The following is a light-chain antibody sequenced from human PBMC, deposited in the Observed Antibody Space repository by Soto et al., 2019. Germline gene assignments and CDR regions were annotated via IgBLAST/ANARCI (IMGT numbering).Light chain of an antibody. Sequence: EIVLTQSPGTLSLSPGERATVSCRASQSVSATYLAWYQQKPGRTPRLLIYGASSRATGIPHRFSGSGSGTDFTLTISRLEAEDFAVYYCHQYGSSPSTFGQGTKVEI. CDR3: HQYGSSPST. CDR1: QSVSATY. J-gene: IGKJ1*01. V-gene: IGKV3-20*01. CDR2: GAS.